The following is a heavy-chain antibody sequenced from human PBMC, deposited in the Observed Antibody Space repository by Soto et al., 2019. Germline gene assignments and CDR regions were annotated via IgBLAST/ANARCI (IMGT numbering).Heavy chain of an antibody. V-gene: IGHV4-39*01. D-gene: IGHD6-19*01. Sequence: PSETLSLTCSVSGGSINSSSYFWGWVRQPPGKGLEWIGSIYYSGSTYYNPSLRSRVTISVDTSKNQFSLKLSSVAAADTAVFYCARHYSSGSRNWFDPWGQGTLVTVSS. CDR2: IYYSGST. CDR3: ARHYSSGSRNWFDP. J-gene: IGHJ5*02. CDR1: GGSINSSSYF.